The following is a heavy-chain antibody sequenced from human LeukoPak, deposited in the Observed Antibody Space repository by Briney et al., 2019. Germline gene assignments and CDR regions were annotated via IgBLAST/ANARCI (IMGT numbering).Heavy chain of an antibody. D-gene: IGHD3-10*01. CDR2: IYHSGST. CDR1: GYSISSGYY. V-gene: IGHV4-38-2*02. Sequence: KPSETLSLTCTVSGYSISSGYYWGWIRQPPGKGLEWIGSIYHSGSTYYNPSLKSRVTISVDPSKNQFSLKLSSVTAADTAVYYCASALWFGSYYFDYWGQGTLVTVSS. J-gene: IGHJ4*02. CDR3: ASALWFGSYYFDY.